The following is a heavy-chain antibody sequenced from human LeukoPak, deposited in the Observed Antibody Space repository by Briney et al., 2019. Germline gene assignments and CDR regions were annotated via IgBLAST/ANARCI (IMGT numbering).Heavy chain of an antibody. V-gene: IGHV3-64*01. J-gene: IGHJ3*02. CDR1: GFTFSSYG. CDR2: ISSNGGGT. CDR3: ATSSQGAFDI. Sequence: GGSLRLSCAALGFTFSSYGMHWVRQAPGKGLEYVSAISSNGGGTYYANSVKGRFTISRDNSKNTLYLQMGSLRAEDMAVYYCATSSQGAFDIWGQGTMVTVSS.